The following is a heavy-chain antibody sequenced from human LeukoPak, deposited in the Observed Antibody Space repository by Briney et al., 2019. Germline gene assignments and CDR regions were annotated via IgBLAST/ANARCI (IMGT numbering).Heavy chain of an antibody. CDR3: ARDEYDSSGYHTGFDY. D-gene: IGHD3-22*01. V-gene: IGHV3-66*02. CDR2: IYSGGST. Sequence: GGSLRLSCAASGFTVSSNYMSWVRQAPGKGLEWVSVIYSGGSTYYADSVKGRFTISRDNSKNTLYLQTNSLRAEGTAVYYCARDEYDSSGYHTGFDYWGQGTLVTVSS. J-gene: IGHJ4*02. CDR1: GFTVSSNY.